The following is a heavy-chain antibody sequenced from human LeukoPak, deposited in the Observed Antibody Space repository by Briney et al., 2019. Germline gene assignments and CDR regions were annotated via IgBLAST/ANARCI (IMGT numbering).Heavy chain of an antibody. CDR1: GFTFSSYA. V-gene: IGHV3-7*01. CDR2: INQDGSGK. D-gene: IGHD6-19*01. CDR3: ARDRSNGWDDY. Sequence: SGGSLRLSCAASGFTFSSYAMTWVRQAPGKGLEWVANINQDGSGKYYVDSVKGRFTISRDNAKNSLYLQMNSRRAEDTAVYYCARDRSNGWDDYWGQGSLVTVSS. J-gene: IGHJ4*02.